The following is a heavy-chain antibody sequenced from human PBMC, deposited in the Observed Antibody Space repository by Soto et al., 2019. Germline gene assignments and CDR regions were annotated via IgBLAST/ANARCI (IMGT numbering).Heavy chain of an antibody. CDR3: ARVPYYDSSGYYYVYFDY. Sequence: SETLSLTCAVYGGSISSYYWSWIRQPPGKGLEWIGNIYYSGSANYNSSLKSRVTISVDTSKNQFSLSLSSVTAADTAVYYCARVPYYDSSGYYYVYFDYWGQGTLVTVSS. D-gene: IGHD3-22*01. V-gene: IGHV4-59*01. CDR2: IYYSGSA. CDR1: GGSISSYY. J-gene: IGHJ4*02.